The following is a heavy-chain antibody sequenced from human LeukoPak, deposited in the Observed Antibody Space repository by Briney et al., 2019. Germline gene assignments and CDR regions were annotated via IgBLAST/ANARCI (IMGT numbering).Heavy chain of an antibody. V-gene: IGHV1-18*01. Sequence: GASVKVSCKASGYTFTSYGISWVRQAPGQGLEWMGWISAYNGNTNYAQKLQGRVTMTTDTSTSTAYMELRSLRSDDTAVYYCARDLRTMVRGHYYYGMDVWGQGTTVTVSS. CDR3: ARDLRTMVRGHYYYGMDV. D-gene: IGHD3-10*01. CDR2: ISAYNGNT. J-gene: IGHJ6*02. CDR1: GYTFTSYG.